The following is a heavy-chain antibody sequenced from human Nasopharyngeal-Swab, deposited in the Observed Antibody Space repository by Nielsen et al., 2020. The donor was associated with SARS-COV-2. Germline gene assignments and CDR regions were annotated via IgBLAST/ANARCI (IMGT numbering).Heavy chain of an antibody. J-gene: IGHJ6*02. CDR1: GFSLSTSGMC. CDR2: IDWDDDK. Sequence: SGPTLVKPTQTLTLTCTFSGFSLSTSGMCVSWIRQPPGKALEWLALIDWDDDKYYSTPLKTRLTISKDTSKNQVVLTMTNMDPVDTATYYCARDYASGYYYYGMDVWGQGTTVTVSS. D-gene: IGHD4-17*01. CDR3: ARDYASGYYYYGMDV. V-gene: IGHV2-70*01.